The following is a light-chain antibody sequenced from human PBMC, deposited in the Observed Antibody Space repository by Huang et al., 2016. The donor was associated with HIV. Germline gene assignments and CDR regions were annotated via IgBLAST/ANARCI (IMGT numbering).Light chain of an antibody. CDR3: QQSVTFPLT. CDR2: AAS. V-gene: IGKV1-12*01. CDR1: QDVNKW. J-gene: IGKJ4*02. Sequence: DIQMTQSPSSVSASIGDRVSFTCRASQDVNKWLAGYQQQPGVAPKLQIYAASTWQSGAPARFRGSGSGTHFTLTINNLQAEDFATYFCQQSVTFPLTFGGGTKVELK.